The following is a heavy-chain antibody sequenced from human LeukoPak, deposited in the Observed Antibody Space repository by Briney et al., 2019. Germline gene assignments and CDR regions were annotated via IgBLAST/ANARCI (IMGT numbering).Heavy chain of an antibody. CDR1: GFTFSSYA. CDR3: ARDWTSYSSGWYGTYYYGMDV. V-gene: IGHV3-30-3*01. J-gene: IGHJ6*02. D-gene: IGHD6-19*01. CDR2: ISYDGSNK. Sequence: GGSLRLSCAASGFTFSSYAMHWVRQAPGKGLEWVAVISYDGSNKYYADSVKGRFTISRDNSKNTLYLQMSSLRAEDTAVYYCARDWTSYSSGWYGTYYYGMDVWGQGTTVTVSS.